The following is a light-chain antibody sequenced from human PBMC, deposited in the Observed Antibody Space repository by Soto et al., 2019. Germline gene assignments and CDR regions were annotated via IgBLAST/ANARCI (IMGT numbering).Light chain of an antibody. V-gene: IGKV1-5*03. CDR2: KAS. J-gene: IGKJ2*01. CDR1: QSISSW. CDR3: QQFHSYLYT. Sequence: DIPMTQSPSTLSASVGDRVTITCRASQSISSWLAWYQQKPGKAPKLLIHKASNLQSGVPSRFSGSGSGTEFTLTISSLQPDDFATYYCQQFHSYLYTFGQGTKLEIK.